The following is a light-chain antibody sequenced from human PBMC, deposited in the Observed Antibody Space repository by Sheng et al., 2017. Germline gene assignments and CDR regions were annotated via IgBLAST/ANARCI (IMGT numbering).Light chain of an antibody. CDR3: GTWDNSLSGGV. CDR1: SSNFGSNY. CDR2: QND. Sequence: QSVLTQPPSVSATPGQKITISCSGSSSNFGSNYISWYQHLPGTAPKLLIFQNDHRPSGIPDRFSGSKSASSATLAITGLQTGDEADYYCGTWDNSLSGGVFGGGTKLTVL. J-gene: IGLJ3*02. V-gene: IGLV1-51*02.